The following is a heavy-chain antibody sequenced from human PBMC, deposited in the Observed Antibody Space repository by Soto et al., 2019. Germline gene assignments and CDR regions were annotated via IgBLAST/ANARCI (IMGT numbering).Heavy chain of an antibody. CDR3: ARHRPDYYYDSRGWFDP. J-gene: IGHJ5*02. Sequence: QVQLQESGPGLVKPSETLSLTCTVSGGSISSYYWSWIRQPPGKGLEWIGYIYYSGSTNYNPSLTSRVTISVDTSKNQFSLKLSSVTAADTAVYYCARHRPDYYYDSRGWFDPWGQGTLVTVSS. CDR2: IYYSGST. V-gene: IGHV4-59*08. CDR1: GGSISSYY. D-gene: IGHD3-22*01.